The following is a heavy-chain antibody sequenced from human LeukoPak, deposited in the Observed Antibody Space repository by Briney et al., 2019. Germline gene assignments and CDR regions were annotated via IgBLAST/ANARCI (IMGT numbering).Heavy chain of an antibody. J-gene: IGHJ4*02. CDR3: ARGWGLGD. V-gene: IGHV3-48*03. CDR1: GFTFSSYE. CDR2: ITNRGSGSTI. D-gene: IGHD3-16*01. Sequence: PGGSLRLSCAASGFTFSSYEMNWVRQAPGKGLEWVSYITNRGSGSTIYYAGSVKGRFTISRDNTKNSLYLQMNSLRAEDTAVYYCARGWGLGDWGRGTLVTVSS.